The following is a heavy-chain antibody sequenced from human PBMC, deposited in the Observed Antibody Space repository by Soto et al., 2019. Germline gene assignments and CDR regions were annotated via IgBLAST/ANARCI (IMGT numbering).Heavy chain of an antibody. Sequence: QLWGSLRLSCAASGFTFSIYAMNWVRKAPGKGLEWVSVITNERSNKYYADSVKGRFTISRDNSKNTLYLQMNSLRAEDTAVYYCAKGSSSWFYGMDVWGQGTTVTVSS. D-gene: IGHD6-13*01. J-gene: IGHJ6*02. V-gene: IGHV3-30*18. CDR3: AKGSSSWFYGMDV. CDR1: GFTFSIYA. CDR2: ITNERSNK.